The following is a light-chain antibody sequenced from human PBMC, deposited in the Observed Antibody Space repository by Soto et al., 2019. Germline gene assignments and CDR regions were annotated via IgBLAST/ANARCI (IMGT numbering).Light chain of an antibody. Sequence: DIQMTQSPSSLSASVGDRVTITCRAGQSISSYLNWYQQKPGKAPKLLIYAASSLQSGVPSRFSGSGSGTDFTLTISSLQPEDFATYYCQQSYSTPAPWTFGQGTKVEIK. CDR2: AAS. CDR3: QQSYSTPAPWT. J-gene: IGKJ1*01. CDR1: QSISSY. V-gene: IGKV1-39*01.